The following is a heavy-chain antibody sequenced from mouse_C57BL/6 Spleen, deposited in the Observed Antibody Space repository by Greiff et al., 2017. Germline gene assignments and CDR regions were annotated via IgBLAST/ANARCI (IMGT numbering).Heavy chain of an antibody. CDR1: GYTFTDYE. CDR2: IDPETGGT. V-gene: IGHV1-15*01. D-gene: IGHD1-1*01. J-gene: IGHJ4*01. Sequence: VQLQQSGAELVRPGASVTLSCKASGYTFTDYEMHWVKQTPVHGLEWIGAIDPETGGTAYNQKFKGKAILTADKSSSTAYMELRSLTSEDSAVYYCTRETTGVATGAMDYWGQGTSVTVSS. CDR3: TRETTGVATGAMDY.